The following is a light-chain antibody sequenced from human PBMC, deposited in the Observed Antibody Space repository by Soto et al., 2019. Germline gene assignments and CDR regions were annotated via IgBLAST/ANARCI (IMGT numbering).Light chain of an antibody. CDR3: QKYDSAPRT. CDR2: GAS. V-gene: IGKV1-27*01. J-gene: IGKJ1*01. CDR1: QGIYNY. Sequence: DVQVTQSPASLSASVGDRVNISCRASQGIYNYLAWYQQKPGQVPKLLINGASSLQSGVPSRFSGSGSGTDFTLTISSLQPEDVATYYCQKYDSAPRTFGQGTKVEIK.